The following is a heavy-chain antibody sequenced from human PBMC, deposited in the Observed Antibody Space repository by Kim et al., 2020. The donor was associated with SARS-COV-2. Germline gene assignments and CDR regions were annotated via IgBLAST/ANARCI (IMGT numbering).Heavy chain of an antibody. CDR3: ARDNPISDIVVVVAATDY. CDR2: ISAYNGNT. V-gene: IGHV1-18*04. CDR1: GYTFTSYG. Sequence: ASVKVSCKASGYTFTSYGISWVRQAPGQGLEWMGWISAYNGNTNYAQKLQGRVTMTTDTSTSTAYMELRSLRSDDTAVYYCARDNPISDIVVVVAATDYWGQGTLVTVSS. D-gene: IGHD2-15*01. J-gene: IGHJ4*02.